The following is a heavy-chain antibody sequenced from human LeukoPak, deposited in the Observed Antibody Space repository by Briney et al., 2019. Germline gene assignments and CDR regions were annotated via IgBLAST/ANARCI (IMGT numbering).Heavy chain of an antibody. CDR2: IYYSGST. CDR1: GGSISRYY. Sequence: SETLSLTCTVSGGSISRYYWSWIRQPPGKGLEWIGYIYYSGSTNYNPSLKSRVTISVDTSKNQFSLKLSSVTAADTAVYYCARGTYYYDSSGYHWGQGTLVTVSS. J-gene: IGHJ5*02. V-gene: IGHV4-59*01. CDR3: ARGTYYYDSSGYH. D-gene: IGHD3-22*01.